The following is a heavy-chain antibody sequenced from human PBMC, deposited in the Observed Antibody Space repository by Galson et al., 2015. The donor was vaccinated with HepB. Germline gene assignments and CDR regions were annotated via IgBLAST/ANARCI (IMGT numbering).Heavy chain of an antibody. CDR1: GFTFDDYT. CDR3: AKDISRGIAVAGTFDY. D-gene: IGHD6-19*01. V-gene: IGHV3-43*01. Sequence: SLRLSCAASGFTFDDYTMHWVRQAPGKGLEWVSLISWDGGSTYYADSVKGRFTISRDNSKNSLYLQMNSLRTEDTALYYRAKDISRGIAVAGTFDYWGQGTLVTVSS. J-gene: IGHJ4*02. CDR2: ISWDGGST.